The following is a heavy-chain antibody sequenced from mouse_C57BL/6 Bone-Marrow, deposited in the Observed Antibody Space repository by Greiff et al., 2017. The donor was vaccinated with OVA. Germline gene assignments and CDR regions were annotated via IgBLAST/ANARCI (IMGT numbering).Heavy chain of an antibody. V-gene: IGHV1-61*01. CDR2: IYPSDSET. CDR3: ARSGYDYDGPFDY. J-gene: IGHJ2*01. CDR1: GYTFTSYW. D-gene: IGHD2-4*01. Sequence: QVQLQQPGAELVRPGSSVKLSCKASGYTFTSYWMDLVKQRPGQGLEWIGNIYPSDSETHYNQKFKDKATLTVDKSSSTAYMQLSSLTSEDSAVYYCARSGYDYDGPFDYWGQGTTLTVSS.